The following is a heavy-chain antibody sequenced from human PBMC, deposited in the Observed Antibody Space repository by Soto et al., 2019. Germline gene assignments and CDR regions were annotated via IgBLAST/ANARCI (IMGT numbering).Heavy chain of an antibody. CDR1: GFTFSDFG. V-gene: IGHV3-23*01. CDR2: ISAGGGRT. D-gene: IGHD2-21*01. J-gene: IGHJ4*02. Sequence: EVQLLESGGGLIQPGGSLRLSCEASGFTFSDFGMTWVRLAPGKGLQWVSTISAGGGRTFYADHVKGRFTISRDNSKNTLYLQMNSLRAEDTALYYCAKEMIASTLADFFDYWGQGTLVTVSS. CDR3: AKEMIASTLADFFDY.